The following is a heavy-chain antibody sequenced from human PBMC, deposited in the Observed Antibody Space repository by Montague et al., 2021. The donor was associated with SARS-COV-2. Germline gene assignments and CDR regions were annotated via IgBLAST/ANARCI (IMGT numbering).Heavy chain of an antibody. D-gene: IGHD3-10*01. J-gene: IGHJ6*02. CDR2: IYYSGST. V-gene: IGHV4-59*08. CDR1: GGSISSYY. Sequence: SETLSLTCTVSGGSISSYYWSWIRQPPGKGLEWIGYIYYSGSTNYNPSLKSRVTISVDTSKNQFSLKLSSVTAADTAVYYCARQPVLLWFGELFRGGGMDVWGQGTTVTVSS. CDR3: ARQPVLLWFGELFRGGGMDV.